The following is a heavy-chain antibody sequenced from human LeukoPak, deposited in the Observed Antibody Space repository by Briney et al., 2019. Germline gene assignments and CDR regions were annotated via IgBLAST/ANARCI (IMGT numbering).Heavy chain of an antibody. D-gene: IGHD2-2*01. CDR3: ARRHSTSSSLDF. J-gene: IGHJ4*02. CDR2: IHASGDT. V-gene: IGHV4-61*02. Sequence: TSETLSLTCTVSGGSISSGGYYWSWIRQPAGKGLEWTGRIHASGDTNYNPSLKSRVTMSVDTSKNQFSLKLTPMTAADTAVYYCARRHSTSSSLDFWGQGTLVTVSS. CDR1: GGSISSGGYY.